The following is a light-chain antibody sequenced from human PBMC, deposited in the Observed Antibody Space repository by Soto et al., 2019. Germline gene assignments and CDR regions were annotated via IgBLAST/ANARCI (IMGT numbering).Light chain of an antibody. CDR1: QSVSSSY. V-gene: IGKV3-20*01. Sequence: VFTQSRRTLSLTPGERATLSCRASQSVSSSYLAWYQHKPGQAPRLLIYGASSRATGIPDRFSGSGSGTDFTLTISRLEPEDFAVYYCQQYGNSPRTSAQRAKVDIK. CDR2: GAS. J-gene: IGKJ1*01. CDR3: QQYGNSPRT.